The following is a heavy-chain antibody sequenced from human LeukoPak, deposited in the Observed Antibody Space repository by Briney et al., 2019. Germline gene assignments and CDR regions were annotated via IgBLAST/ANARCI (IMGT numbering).Heavy chain of an antibody. D-gene: IGHD1-1*01. J-gene: IGHJ3*02. CDR1: GFTFSDYY. CDR3: ARDSIWNDYYAFDI. CDR2: ISSSGSTI. V-gene: IGHV3-11*01. Sequence: GGSLRLSCAASGFTFSDYYMSWIRQAPGKGLEWVSYISSSGSTIYYADSVKGRFTISRDNAKNSLYLQMNSLRAEDTAVYYCARDSIWNDYYAFDIWGQGTIVTVSS.